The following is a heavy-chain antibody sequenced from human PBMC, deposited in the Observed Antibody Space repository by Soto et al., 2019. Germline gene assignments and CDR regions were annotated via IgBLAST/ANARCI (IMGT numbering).Heavy chain of an antibody. V-gene: IGHV1-69*13. CDR3: ARGHLGYCSGGSCLDYFDY. J-gene: IGHJ4*02. Sequence: SVKVSCKASGGTFSSYAISWVRQAPGQGLEWMGGIIPIFGTANYAQKFQGRVTITADESTSTAYMELSSLRSEDTAVYYCARGHLGYCSGGSCLDYFDYWGQGTLVTVSS. CDR1: GGTFSSYA. D-gene: IGHD2-15*01. CDR2: IIPIFGTA.